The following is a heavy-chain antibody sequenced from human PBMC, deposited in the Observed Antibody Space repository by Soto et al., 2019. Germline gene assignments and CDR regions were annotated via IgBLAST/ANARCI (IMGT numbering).Heavy chain of an antibody. D-gene: IGHD5-18*01. CDR3: AKGRGYSYGYDSFYYGMDV. CDR2: ISGSGGST. V-gene: IGHV3-23*01. Sequence: PGGSLRLSCAASGFTFSSYAMSWVRQAPGKGLEWVSAISGSGGSTYYADSVKGRFTISRDNSKNTLYLQMNSLRAEDTAVYYCAKGRGYSYGYDSFYYGMDVWGQGTTVSVSS. J-gene: IGHJ6*02. CDR1: GFTFSSYA.